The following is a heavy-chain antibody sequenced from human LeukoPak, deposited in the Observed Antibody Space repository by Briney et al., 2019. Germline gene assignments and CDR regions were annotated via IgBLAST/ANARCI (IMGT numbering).Heavy chain of an antibody. CDR3: ARQLYMDV. J-gene: IGHJ6*03. CDR1: GYSFIDYY. V-gene: IGHV1-2*02. CDR2: INPNSGGA. Sequence: ASVKVSCKTSGYSFIDYYIHWVRQAPGQGLEWMGWINPNSGGANYAQKFQGRVTMTRDTSISTAYMELSRLRSDDTAVYYCARQLYMDVWGKGTTVTVSS.